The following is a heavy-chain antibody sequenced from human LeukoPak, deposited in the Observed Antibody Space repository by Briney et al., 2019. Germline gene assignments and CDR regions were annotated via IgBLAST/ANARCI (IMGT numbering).Heavy chain of an antibody. V-gene: IGHV3-21*01. CDR1: GFTFSSYS. J-gene: IGHJ4*02. CDR2: ISSSSSYI. Sequence: GGSLRLSCAASGFTFSSYSMNWVRQAPGKGLEWVSSISSSSSYIYYADSVKGRFTISRDNAKNSLYLQMNSLRAEDTAVYYCARGAYDFWSGCSYYFDYWGQGTLVTVSS. CDR3: ARGAYDFWSGCSYYFDY. D-gene: IGHD3-3*01.